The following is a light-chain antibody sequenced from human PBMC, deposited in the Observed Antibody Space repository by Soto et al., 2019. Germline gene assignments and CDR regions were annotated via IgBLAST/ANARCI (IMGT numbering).Light chain of an antibody. CDR1: QSLVYSDGNTY. V-gene: IGKV2-30*01. J-gene: IGKJ1*01. Sequence: DVVVTQSPLSLPVTLGQPASISCRSSQSLVYSDGNTYWHWFQQRPGQSPRRLIYKVSNRDSGVPDRFSGRGSGSDFTLIISRVEAEDVGVYYCMQGTHWPWTFGRGTKVEIK. CDR3: MQGTHWPWT. CDR2: KVS.